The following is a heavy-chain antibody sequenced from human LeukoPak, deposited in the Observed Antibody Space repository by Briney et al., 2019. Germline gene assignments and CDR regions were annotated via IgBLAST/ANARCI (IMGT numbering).Heavy chain of an antibody. CDR3: ARDFVY. CDR1: GFIFSNYS. V-gene: IGHV3-48*01. J-gene: IGHJ4*02. CDR2: ISSSSSPI. Sequence: GGALRLSCGASGFIFSNYSMNLVRQAPGKGLEWVSYISSSSSPIYYADSVRGRFTISRDSAKNSLYLQMNSLGAEDTAVYYCARDFVYWGQGTLVTVSS.